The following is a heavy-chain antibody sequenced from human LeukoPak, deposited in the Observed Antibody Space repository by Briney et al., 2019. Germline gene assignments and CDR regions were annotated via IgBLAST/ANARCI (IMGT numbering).Heavy chain of an antibody. CDR2: ISGSGDST. V-gene: IGHV3-23*01. CDR3: AKGGDILTGYYLYWYFDL. CDR1: GFTFSSFA. Sequence: PGGSLRLSCAASGFTFSSFAMSWVRQVPGKGLEWVSAISGSGDSTYDADSVKGRFTISRDNSKNTLYVQMNSLRAEDTAVYYCAKGGDILTGYYLYWYFDLWGRGTLVTVSS. D-gene: IGHD3-9*01. J-gene: IGHJ2*01.